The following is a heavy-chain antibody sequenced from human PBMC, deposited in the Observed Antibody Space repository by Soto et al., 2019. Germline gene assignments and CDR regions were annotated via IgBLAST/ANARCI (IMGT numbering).Heavy chain of an antibody. Sequence: GGSLRLSCTASGFTFGDYAMSWFRQAPGKGLEWVGFIRSKAYGGTTEYAASVKGRFTISRDDSKSIAYLQMNSLKTEDTAVYYCTRDQVTTAYYYYYYYMDVWGKGTTVTVSS. CDR1: GFTFGDYA. J-gene: IGHJ6*03. CDR2: IRSKAYGGTT. V-gene: IGHV3-49*03. D-gene: IGHD4-4*01. CDR3: TRDQVTTAYYYYYYYMDV.